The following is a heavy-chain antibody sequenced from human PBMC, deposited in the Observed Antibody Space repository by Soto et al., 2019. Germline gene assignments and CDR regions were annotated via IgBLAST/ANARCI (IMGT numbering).Heavy chain of an antibody. CDR2: IIPIFGTA. J-gene: IGHJ4*02. CDR3: APLLLWFGELTPH. CDR1: GGTFSSYA. Sequence: EASVKVSCKASGGTFSSYAISWVRQAPGQGLEWMGGIIPIFGTANYAQKFQGRVTITADESTSTAYMELSSLRSEDTAVYYCAPLLLWFGELTPHWGKGTLVTVS. V-gene: IGHV1-69*13. D-gene: IGHD3-10*01.